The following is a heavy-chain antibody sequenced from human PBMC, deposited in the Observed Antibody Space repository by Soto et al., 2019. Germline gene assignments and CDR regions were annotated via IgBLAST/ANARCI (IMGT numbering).Heavy chain of an antibody. CDR2: ISSYNGNT. CDR3: ARGPRYCSSTSCFSGVTWFDP. Sequence: GAPVKVSCKASGYTFTSYGISWVRQAPGQGLEWMGWISSYNGNTNYAQKVQGRVTMTTDTSTSTTYMELRSLRSDDTVVYYCARGPRYCSSTSCFSGVTWFDPWGQGTLVTVSS. CDR1: GYTFTSYG. V-gene: IGHV1-18*04. J-gene: IGHJ5*02. D-gene: IGHD2-2*01.